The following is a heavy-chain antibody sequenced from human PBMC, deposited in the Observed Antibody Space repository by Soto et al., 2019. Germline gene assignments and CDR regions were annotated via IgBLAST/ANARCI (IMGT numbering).Heavy chain of an antibody. V-gene: IGHV3-33*01. J-gene: IGHJ6*02. CDR1: GFTFSSYG. CDR2: IWNDGSNK. Sequence: PGGSLRLSCAASGFTFSSYGMHWVRQAPGKGLEWVAVIWNDGSNKYYADSVKGRFTISRDNSKNTLYLQMNSLRAEDTAVYYCARASGDYAVDVWGQGTTVTVSS. D-gene: IGHD4-17*01. CDR3: ARASGDYAVDV.